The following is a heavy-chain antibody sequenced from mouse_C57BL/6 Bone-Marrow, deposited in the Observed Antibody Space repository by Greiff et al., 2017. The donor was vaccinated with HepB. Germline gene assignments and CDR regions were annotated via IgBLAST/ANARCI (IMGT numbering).Heavy chain of an antibody. V-gene: IGHV2-2*01. D-gene: IGHD1-1*01. CDR1: GFSLTSYG. CDR2: IWSGGST. CDR3: AREAFTTVVAPFAY. Sequence: QVHVKQSGPGLVQPSQSLSITCTVSGFSLTSYGVHWVRQSPGKGLEWLGVIWSGGSTDYNAAFISRLSISKDNAKSQVFFNMNSLRADDTAIYYCAREAFTTVVAPFAYWGQGTLVTVSA. J-gene: IGHJ3*01.